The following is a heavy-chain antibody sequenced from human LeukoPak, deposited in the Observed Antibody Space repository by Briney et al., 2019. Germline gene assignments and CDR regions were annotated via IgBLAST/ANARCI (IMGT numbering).Heavy chain of an antibody. CDR3: ARGLQYDYYYYYMDV. CDR1: GGTFSSYA. Sequence: GASVKVSCKASGGTFSSYAISWVRQAPGQGLEWMGGIIPIFGTANYAQKFQGRVTITADESTSTAYMELSSLRSEDTAVYYCARGLQYDYYYYYMDVWGKGTTVTVSS. J-gene: IGHJ6*03. D-gene: IGHD4-11*01. V-gene: IGHV1-69*13. CDR2: IIPIFGTA.